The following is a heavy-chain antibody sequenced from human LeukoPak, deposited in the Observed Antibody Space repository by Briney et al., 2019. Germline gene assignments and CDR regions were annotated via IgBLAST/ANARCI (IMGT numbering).Heavy chain of an antibody. V-gene: IGHV4-4*02. CDR1: GGSISRTNW. CDR2: ISLTGET. CDR3: SRESGAFCPFGY. J-gene: IGHJ4*02. Sequence: PSGTPFPTFGVSGGSISRTNWWGLVPPPPRQGLAWIGEISLTGETNYNPSLNGRVTMSLDESRNQLSLDLTSVTAADTAIYYCSRESGAFCPFGYWGQGTLVIVPP. D-gene: IGHD1-26*01.